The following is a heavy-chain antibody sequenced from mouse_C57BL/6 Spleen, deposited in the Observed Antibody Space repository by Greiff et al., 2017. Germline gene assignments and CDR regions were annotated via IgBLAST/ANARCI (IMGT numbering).Heavy chain of an antibody. D-gene: IGHD1-1*01. CDR1: GYTFTDYE. Sequence: LVESGAELVRPGASVTLSCKASGYTFTDYEMHWVKQTPVHGLEWIGAIDPETGGTAYNQKFKGKAILTADKSSSTAYMELRSLTSEDSAVYYCTRITTVASGGAMDYWGQGTSVTVSS. CDR2: IDPETGGT. CDR3: TRITTVASGGAMDY. V-gene: IGHV1-15*01. J-gene: IGHJ4*01.